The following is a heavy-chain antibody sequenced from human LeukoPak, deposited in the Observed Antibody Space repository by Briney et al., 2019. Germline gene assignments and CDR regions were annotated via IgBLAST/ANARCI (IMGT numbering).Heavy chain of an antibody. CDR2: MNPNTGNT. V-gene: IGHV1-8*01. D-gene: IGHD3-10*01. CDR1: GYTFNNYD. CDR3: ARGGAGTYYKRDGWFDP. Sequence: ASVKVSCKASGYTFNNYDINWVRQATGQGLEWMGSMNPNTGNTGYGERFQGRVTMTRDNSISTAYMELSSLTSEDTAVYYCARGGAGTYYKRDGWFDPWGQGTVVTVSS. J-gene: IGHJ5*02.